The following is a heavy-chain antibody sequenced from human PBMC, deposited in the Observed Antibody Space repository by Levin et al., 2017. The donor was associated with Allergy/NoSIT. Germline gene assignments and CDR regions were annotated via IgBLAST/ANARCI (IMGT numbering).Heavy chain of an antibody. CDR2: IERDGSET. Sequence: QPGGSLRLSCAASGFTFTSFWMTWVRQAPGKGLEWVANIERDGSETYYVDSVKGRFTISRDNGKNSVYLQMNSLRVDDTAVYYCAREEGWGYHYGMDVWGQGTTVTVSS. CDR3: AREEGWGYHYGMDV. D-gene: IGHD3-16*02. V-gene: IGHV3-7*01. CDR1: GFTFTSFW. J-gene: IGHJ6*02.